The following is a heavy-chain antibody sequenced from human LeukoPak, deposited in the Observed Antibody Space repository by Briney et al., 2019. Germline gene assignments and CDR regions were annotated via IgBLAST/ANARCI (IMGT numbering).Heavy chain of an antibody. J-gene: IGHJ6*02. CDR2: ISGSGGST. Sequence: PGGSLRLSCAASGFTFSSYAMSWVRQAPGKGLEWVSAISGSGGSTYYADSVKGRFTISRDNSKNTLYLQMNSLRAEDTAVYYCAKSSGGVRFLEWLSPEYYGMDVWGQGTTVTVSS. CDR3: AKSSGGVRFLEWLSPEYYGMDV. V-gene: IGHV3-23*01. D-gene: IGHD3-3*01. CDR1: GFTFSSYA.